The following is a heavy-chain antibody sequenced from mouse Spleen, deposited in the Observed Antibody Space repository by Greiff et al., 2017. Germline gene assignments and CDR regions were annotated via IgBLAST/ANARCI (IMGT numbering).Heavy chain of an antibody. D-gene: IGHD6-1*01. V-gene: IGHV1-55*01. CDR1: GYTFTSYW. Sequence: VKLMESGAELVKPGASVKMSCKASGYTFTSYWITWVKQRPGQGLEWIGDINPNNGGTSYNQKFKGKATLTVDKSSSTAYMELRSLTSEDSAVYYCARGAPYYYAMDYWGQGTSVTVSS. CDR2: INPNNGGT. CDR3: ARGAPYYYAMDY. J-gene: IGHJ4*01.